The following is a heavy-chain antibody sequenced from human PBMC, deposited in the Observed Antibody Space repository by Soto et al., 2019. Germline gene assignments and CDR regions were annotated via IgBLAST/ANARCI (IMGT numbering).Heavy chain of an antibody. V-gene: IGHV3-7*01. CDR3: AREGYSYGTYFDY. CDR1: GFTFSSYW. D-gene: IGHD5-18*01. CDR2: IKQDGSDK. J-gene: IGHJ4*02. Sequence: EVQLVESGGGLVQPGGYLRLSCVASGFTFSSYWMSWVRQTPGKGLEWVANIKQDGSDKYYVHSVKGRFTISRDNAKNSLYLQMNSLRAEDTALYYCAREGYSYGTYFDYWGQGTLVTVSS.